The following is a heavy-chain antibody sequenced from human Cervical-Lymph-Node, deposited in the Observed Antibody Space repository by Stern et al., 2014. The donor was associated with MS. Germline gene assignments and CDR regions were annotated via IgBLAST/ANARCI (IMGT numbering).Heavy chain of an antibody. D-gene: IGHD4/OR15-4a*01. CDR2: IAPMFGSA. CDR1: GDTFISYG. V-gene: IGHV1-69*06. Sequence: VQLVQSGAEVKKPGSSVRVSCQTSGDTFISYGITWVRQAPGQGLVWMGGIAPMFGSAIYSHKFQDRVTITADKSSTTAYLELSNLMSEDRAVYYGARTHYSGVNTLHLDYWGQGTLVTVSS. J-gene: IGHJ4*02. CDR3: ARTHYSGVNTLHLDY.